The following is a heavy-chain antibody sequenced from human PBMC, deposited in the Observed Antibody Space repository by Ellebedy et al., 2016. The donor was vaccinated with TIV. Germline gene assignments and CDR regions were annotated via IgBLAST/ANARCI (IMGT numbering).Heavy chain of an antibody. CDR3: ARERPVGMDV. Sequence: GESLKISXAASGFTFSSYGMHWVRQAPGKGLEWVAVISYDGSNKYYADSVKGRFTISRDNSKNTLYLQMNSLRAEDTAVYYCARERPVGMDVWGQGTTVTVSS. D-gene: IGHD4-17*01. CDR1: GFTFSSYG. J-gene: IGHJ6*02. CDR2: ISYDGSNK. V-gene: IGHV3-30*03.